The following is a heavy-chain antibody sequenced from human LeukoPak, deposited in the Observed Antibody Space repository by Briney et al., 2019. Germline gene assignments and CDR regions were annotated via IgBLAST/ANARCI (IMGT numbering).Heavy chain of an antibody. CDR3: ASWGAGGNS. J-gene: IGHJ4*02. CDR1: GFTLSTYW. Sequence: GSLRLSCEASGFTLSTYWMSWVRQVPGKGLDWVANINPDGSGKRYVDSVKGRFTIARDNADNSLSLQMNSLRAEDTAVYYCASWGAGGNSWGQGTLVTVSS. V-gene: IGHV3-7*01. CDR2: INPDGSGK. D-gene: IGHD3-16*01.